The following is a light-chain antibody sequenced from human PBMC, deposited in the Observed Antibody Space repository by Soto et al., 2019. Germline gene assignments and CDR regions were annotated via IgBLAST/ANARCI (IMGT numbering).Light chain of an antibody. CDR3: QHTRTTPRT. CDR2: GAS. J-gene: IGKJ1*01. Sequence: DIQMTQSPSSLFASVGDRVTITCRASQGISTFFHWYQQRPGKAPSLIIYGASNLQSGVPSRFSGRGSGPEFSLPISTLQPEDVATYYCQHTRTTPRTFGQGTKVEIK. V-gene: IGKV1-39*01. CDR1: QGISTF.